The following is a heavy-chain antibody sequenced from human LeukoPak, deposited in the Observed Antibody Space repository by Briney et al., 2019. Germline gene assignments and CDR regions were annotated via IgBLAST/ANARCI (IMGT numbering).Heavy chain of an antibody. Sequence: GGSLRLSCAASGFTFSSSWMHWVRQAPGKGLVWVSRITRDGSSTTYADSVKGRFTTSRDNAKNTLYLQMDSLRDDDTAGYYRARDPGYESWSPFWGGMDVWGNGTTVIVSS. CDR1: GFTFSSSW. J-gene: IGHJ6*04. D-gene: IGHD3-16*01. CDR2: ITRDGSST. V-gene: IGHV3-74*01. CDR3: ARDPGYESWSPFWGGMDV.